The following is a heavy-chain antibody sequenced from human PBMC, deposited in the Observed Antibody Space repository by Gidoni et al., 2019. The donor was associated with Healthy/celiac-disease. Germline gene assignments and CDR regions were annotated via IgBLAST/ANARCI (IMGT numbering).Heavy chain of an antibody. CDR3: ARDLGGYDGGPNFDY. D-gene: IGHD5-12*01. J-gene: IGHJ4*02. CDR2: IYTSGST. V-gene: IGHV4-61*02. CDR1: GGSISSGSYY. Sequence: QVQLQESGPGLVKPSQTLSLTCPVSGGSISSGSYYWSWIRQPAGKGLEWIGRIYTSGSTNYNPSLKSRVTISVDTSKNQFSLKLSSVTAADTAVYYCARDLGGYDGGPNFDYWGQGTLVTVSS.